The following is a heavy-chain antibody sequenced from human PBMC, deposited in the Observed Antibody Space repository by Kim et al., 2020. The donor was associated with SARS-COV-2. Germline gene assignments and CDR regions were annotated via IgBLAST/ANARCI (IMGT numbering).Heavy chain of an antibody. D-gene: IGHD3-9*01. CDR3: ARRALYYHILTGYYHTWDFDY. V-gene: IGHV5-51*01. CDR1: GYSFTSYW. Sequence: GESLKISCKGSGYSFTSYWIGWVRQMPGKGLEWMGIIYPGDSDTRYSPSFQGQVTISADKSISTAYLHWSSLKASDTAMYYCARRALYYHILTGYYHTWDFDYWGQGTLVTVSS. CDR2: IYPGDSDT. J-gene: IGHJ4*02.